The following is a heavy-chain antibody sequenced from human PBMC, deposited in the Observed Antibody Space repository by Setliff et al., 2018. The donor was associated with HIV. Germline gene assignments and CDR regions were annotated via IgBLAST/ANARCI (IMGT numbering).Heavy chain of an antibody. D-gene: IGHD2-15*01. CDR3: AKCGGVTCYSASWYFDY. J-gene: IGHJ4*02. Sequence: LRLSCAASGFTFSTYGMQWVRQAPGKGLEWVAFIRYDGSNQYYADSVKGRFTISRDNSKNTLYLQMNSLRAEDTAVYYCAKCGGVTCYSASWYFDYWGQGTLVTVSS. V-gene: IGHV3-30*02. CDR1: GFTFSTYG. CDR2: IRYDGSNQ.